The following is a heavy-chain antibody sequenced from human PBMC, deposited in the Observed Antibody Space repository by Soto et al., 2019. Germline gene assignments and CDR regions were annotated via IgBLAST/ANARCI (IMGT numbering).Heavy chain of an antibody. CDR2: IYYSGST. CDR3: ARAPKPPLEWLLLYYFAY. CDR1: GGSISSSSYY. J-gene: IGHJ4*02. Sequence: SETLSLTCTVSGGSISSSSYYWGWIRQPPGKGLEWIGSIYYSGSTYYNPPLKSRVTISVDTSKNQFSLKLSSVTAADTAVYYCARAPKPPLEWLLLYYFAYWGQGTLVTVSS. D-gene: IGHD3-3*01. V-gene: IGHV4-39*01.